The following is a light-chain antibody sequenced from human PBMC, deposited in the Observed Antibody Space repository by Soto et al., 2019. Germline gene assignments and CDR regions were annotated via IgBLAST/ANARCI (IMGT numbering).Light chain of an antibody. CDR1: QSGSSW. CDR2: KAS. J-gene: IGKJ1*01. V-gene: IGKV1-5*03. Sequence: DIQMTQSPSTLSASGGDRVTITCRASQSGSSWLAWYQQKPGKAPNGLVFKASNLARGVPSRFSGSGSGTDFTLTIDKLQPEDFAHYYCQHYNGLPWPFGQGTKVEIK. CDR3: QHYNGLPWP.